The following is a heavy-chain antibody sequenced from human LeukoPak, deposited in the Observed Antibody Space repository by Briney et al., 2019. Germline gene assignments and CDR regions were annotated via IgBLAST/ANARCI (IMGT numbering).Heavy chain of an antibody. Sequence: SETLSLTCAVYGGSFSGYYWSWIRQPPGKGLEWIGEINHSGSTNYNPSLKSRVTISVDTSKNQFCLKLSSVTAADTAVYYCAREGGYCSSTSCSNWFDPWGQGTLVTVSS. CDR1: GGSFSGYY. V-gene: IGHV4-34*01. D-gene: IGHD2-2*03. CDR2: INHSGST. CDR3: AREGGYCSSTSCSNWFDP. J-gene: IGHJ5*02.